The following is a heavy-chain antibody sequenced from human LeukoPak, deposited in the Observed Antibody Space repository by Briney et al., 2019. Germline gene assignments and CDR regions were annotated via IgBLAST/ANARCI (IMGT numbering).Heavy chain of an antibody. CDR1: GFTFTSSA. CDR3: AAAGAVAGMVFDP. V-gene: IGHV1-58*02. CDR2: IVVGSGNT. Sequence: SVKVSCKASGFTFTSSAMQWVRQARGQRLEWIGWIVVGSGNTNYAQKFQERVTITTDMSTSTAYMELSSLSSEDTAVYYCAAAGAVAGMVFDPWGQGTLVTVSS. J-gene: IGHJ5*02. D-gene: IGHD6-19*01.